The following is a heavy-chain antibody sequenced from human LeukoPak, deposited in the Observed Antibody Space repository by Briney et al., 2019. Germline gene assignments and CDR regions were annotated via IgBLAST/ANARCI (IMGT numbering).Heavy chain of an antibody. CDR3: AKDMVFGELSHFDY. CDR2: ISGSGGST. V-gene: IGHV3-23*01. Sequence: GGSLRLSCAASGFTFSSYPLSWVRQAPGKGLEWVSAISGSGGSTYYADSVKGRFTISRDNSKNTLYLQMNSLRAEDTAVYYCAKDMVFGELSHFDYWGQGTLVTVSS. J-gene: IGHJ4*02. D-gene: IGHD3-10*02. CDR1: GFTFSSYP.